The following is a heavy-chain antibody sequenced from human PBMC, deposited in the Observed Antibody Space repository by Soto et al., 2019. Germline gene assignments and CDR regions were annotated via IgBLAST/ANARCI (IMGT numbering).Heavy chain of an antibody. J-gene: IGHJ3*02. CDR2: ISYDGSNK. Sequence: GGSLRLSCAASGFTFSSYAMHWFRQAPGKGLEWVAVISYDGSNKYYADSVKGRFTISRDNSKNTLYLQMNSLRAEDTAVYYCARIGSGSLDDAFDIWGQGTMVTVSS. V-gene: IGHV3-30-3*01. D-gene: IGHD3-3*01. CDR3: ARIGSGSLDDAFDI. CDR1: GFTFSSYA.